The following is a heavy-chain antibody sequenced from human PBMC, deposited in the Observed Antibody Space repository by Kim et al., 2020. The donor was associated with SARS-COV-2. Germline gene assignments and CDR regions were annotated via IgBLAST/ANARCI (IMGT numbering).Heavy chain of an antibody. D-gene: IGHD3-10*01. CDR1: AFTFTSYD. CDR2: ISHNATNL. Sequence: GGSLRLSCAASAFTFTSYDMHWVRQAPGKGLEWVAFISHNATNLHYADSVKDRFTISRDNVRKTVDLQISSLRVEDTAVYYCARVWAYYYGSDTPREAFDIWGQGTTVTVSS. J-gene: IGHJ3*02. CDR3: ARVWAYYYGSDTPREAFDI. V-gene: IGHV3-30-3*01.